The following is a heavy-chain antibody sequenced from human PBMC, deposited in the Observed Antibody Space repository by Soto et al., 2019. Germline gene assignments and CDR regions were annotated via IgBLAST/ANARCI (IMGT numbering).Heavy chain of an antibody. V-gene: IGHV4-39*01. CDR3: ARHLGTVVVTGIPPWFDP. D-gene: IGHD2-21*02. J-gene: IGHJ5*02. CDR1: GGSISSGPYS. Sequence: SETLSLTCSVSGGSISSGPYSWGWIRQPPGKGLEWIGSINYSGNTYYNPSLKSRITISVDMSKNHFSLNLSSVTAADTALYYCARHLGTVVVTGIPPWFDPWGQGTLVTVSS. CDR2: INYSGNT.